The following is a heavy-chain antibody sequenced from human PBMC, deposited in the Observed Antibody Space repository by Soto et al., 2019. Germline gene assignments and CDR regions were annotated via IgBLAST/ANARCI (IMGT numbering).Heavy chain of an antibody. V-gene: IGHV4-61*08. CDR3: ARGRLQKGGYCSSTSCYSYYYYYMDV. CDR1: GGSISSGGYY. Sequence: SETLSLTCTVSGGSISSGGYYWSWIRQQPGKGQEWIGYIYYSESTNYNPSLKSRVTISVDTSKNQFSLKLSSVSAADTAVYYCARGRLQKGGYCSSTSCYSYYYYYMDVWGKGTTVTVSS. CDR2: IYYSEST. J-gene: IGHJ6*03. D-gene: IGHD2-2*01.